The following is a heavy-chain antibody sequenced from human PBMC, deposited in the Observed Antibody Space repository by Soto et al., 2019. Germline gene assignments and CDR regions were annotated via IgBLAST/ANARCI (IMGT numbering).Heavy chain of an antibody. V-gene: IGHV3-33*01. CDR1: GFTFSSYG. CDR2: IWYDGSNK. J-gene: IGHJ6*02. D-gene: IGHD3-22*01. Sequence: PVGSLRLSCAASGFTFSSYGMHWVRQAPGKGLEWVAVIWYDGSNKYYADSVKGRFTISRDNSKNTLYLQMNSLRAEDTAVYYCARDGDYYDSSGRSPKYYYYGMDVWGQRTTVTVSS. CDR3: ARDGDYYDSSGRSPKYYYYGMDV.